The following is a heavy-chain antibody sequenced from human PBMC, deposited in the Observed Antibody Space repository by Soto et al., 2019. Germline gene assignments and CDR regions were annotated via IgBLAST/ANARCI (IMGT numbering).Heavy chain of an antibody. CDR1: GYTFTSYG. Sequence: QVQLVQSGAEVKKPGASVKVSCKASGYTFTSYGISWVRQAPGQGLEWMGWISAYNGNTNYVQKLQGRVTMTTDTSTSTASMELRSLRSDDTAVYYCARDLRRTPVYSYGYWGQGTMVTVSS. J-gene: IGHJ4*02. CDR3: ARDLRRTPVYSYGY. D-gene: IGHD5-18*01. CDR2: ISAYNGNT. V-gene: IGHV1-18*01.